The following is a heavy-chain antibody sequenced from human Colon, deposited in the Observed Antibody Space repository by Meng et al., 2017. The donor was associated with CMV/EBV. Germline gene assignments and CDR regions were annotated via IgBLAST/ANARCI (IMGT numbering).Heavy chain of an antibody. D-gene: IGHD4-23*01. V-gene: IGHV3-48*03. CDR1: GFTFSSYE. CDR3: ARGRWGP. CDR2: IDSGGTIK. Sequence: GESLKISCASSGFTFSSYEMNWVRQTPEKGLEWVSHIDSGGTIKYYAEPVKGRFTISRDNAKNSLYLEMTSLRADDTALYYCARGRWGPWGQGTLVTVSS. J-gene: IGHJ5*02.